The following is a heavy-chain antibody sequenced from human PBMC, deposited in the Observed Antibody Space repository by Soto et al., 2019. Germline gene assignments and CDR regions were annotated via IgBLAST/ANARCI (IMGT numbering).Heavy chain of an antibody. D-gene: IGHD1-1*01. Sequence: ASVKVSCKASGGTFSSYTISWVRQAPGQGLEWMGRIIPILGIANYAQKFQGRVTITADKSTSTAYMELSSLRSEDTAVYYCASQIRPTGTTGSRYAFEIWGQGTMVPVAS. V-gene: IGHV1-69*02. CDR3: ASQIRPTGTTGSRYAFEI. CDR1: GGTFSSYT. J-gene: IGHJ3*02. CDR2: IIPILGIA.